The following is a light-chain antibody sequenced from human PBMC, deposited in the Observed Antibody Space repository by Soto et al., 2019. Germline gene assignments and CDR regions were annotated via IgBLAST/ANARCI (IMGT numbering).Light chain of an antibody. CDR1: QSVGND. J-gene: IGKJ4*01. CDR2: DAS. Sequence: EIVLTQSPDTLSLSRGERTTLSCRASQSVGNDLAWYQQKPGQAPRLLIYDASSRATGIPARFSGSGSGTDFALTISSLEPEDFAVYYCQQRSNWPPLTCGGGTKVEIK. V-gene: IGKV3-11*01. CDR3: QQRSNWPPLT.